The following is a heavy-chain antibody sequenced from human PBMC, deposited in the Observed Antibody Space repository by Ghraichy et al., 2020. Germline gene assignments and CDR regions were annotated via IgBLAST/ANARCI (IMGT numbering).Heavy chain of an antibody. D-gene: IGHD4-17*01. Sequence: SETLSLTCTVSGVSITNYYWSWVRQTPGGGLQWLGYVYNSGSTNYNPSFKSRVTMSEDTSKNQFSLSLTSVTAADTAIYFCARYLRNGDFAMAAWGRGALVTVSS. CDR2: VYNSGST. V-gene: IGHV4-59*01. J-gene: IGHJ1*01. CDR3: ARYLRNGDFAMAA. CDR1: GVSITNYY.